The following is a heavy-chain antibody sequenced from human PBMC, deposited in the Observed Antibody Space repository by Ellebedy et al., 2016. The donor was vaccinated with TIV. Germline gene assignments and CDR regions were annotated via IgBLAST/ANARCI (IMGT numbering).Heavy chain of an antibody. Sequence: MPSETLSLTCTVSGGSIGNYYWSWIRQPAGKGLEWIGRIYTTGRTIYSPSLKSRVSMSVDTSHNQFSLRLTSVTAADTAVYYCARLVVNPPHFDYWGQGALVTVSS. V-gene: IGHV4-4*07. CDR3: ARLVVNPPHFDY. CDR1: GGSIGNYY. CDR2: IYTTGRT. D-gene: IGHD3-9*01. J-gene: IGHJ4*02.